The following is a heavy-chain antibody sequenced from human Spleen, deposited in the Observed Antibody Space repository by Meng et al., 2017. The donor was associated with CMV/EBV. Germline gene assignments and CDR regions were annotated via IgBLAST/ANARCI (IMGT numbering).Heavy chain of an antibody. CDR2: ISSSGNAI. D-gene: IGHD2-2*02. Sequence: GESLKISCAASGFIFSTYEMNWVRQAPGKGLEWVSYISSSGNAIYYADSVKGPFTISRDNAKNSLYLQMNSLRAEDTAVYYCARDAEVAPAALRTFYYYAMDVWGQGSTVTVSS. V-gene: IGHV3-48*03. CDR1: GFIFSTYE. J-gene: IGHJ6*02. CDR3: ARDAEVAPAALRTFYYYAMDV.